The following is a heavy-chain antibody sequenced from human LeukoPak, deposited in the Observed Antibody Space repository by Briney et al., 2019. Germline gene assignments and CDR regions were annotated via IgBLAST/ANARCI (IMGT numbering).Heavy chain of an antibody. CDR1: GFTFSSYA. J-gene: IGHJ4*02. D-gene: IGHD3-9*01. CDR2: ISDSGGST. V-gene: IGHV3-23*01. Sequence: GGSLRLSCAASGFTFSSYAMSWVRQVPGKGLEWVSIISDSGGSTHYADSVKGRFTISRDNAKNSLYLQMNSLRAEDTAVYYCARKNYDILTGYDYWGQGTLVTVSS. CDR3: ARKNYDILTGYDY.